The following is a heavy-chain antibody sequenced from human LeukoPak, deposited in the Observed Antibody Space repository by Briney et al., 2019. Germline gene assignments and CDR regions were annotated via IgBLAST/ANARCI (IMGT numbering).Heavy chain of an antibody. CDR1: GFTFSSYG. V-gene: IGHV3-30*18. D-gene: IGHD1-26*01. J-gene: IGHJ4*02. Sequence: PGGSLRLSCAASGFTFSSYGMHWVRQAPGKGLEWVAVISYDGSNKYYAASVKGRFTISRDNSKNTLYLQMNSLRAEDTAVYYCANGVGALDYWGQGTLVTVSS. CDR2: ISYDGSNK. CDR3: ANGVGALDY.